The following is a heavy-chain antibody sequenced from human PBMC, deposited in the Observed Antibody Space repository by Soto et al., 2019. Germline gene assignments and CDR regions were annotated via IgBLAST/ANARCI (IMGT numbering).Heavy chain of an antibody. V-gene: IGHV1-24*01. CDR2: FDPEDGET. Sequence: ASVKVSCKVSGYTLTELSMHWVRQAPGKGLEWMGGFDPEDGETIYAQKFQGRVTMTEDTSTDTAYMELSSLRSEDTAVYYCATVRPAAVSALLEYFQHWGQGTLVTVSS. CDR3: ATVRPAAVSALLEYFQH. D-gene: IGHD6-13*01. J-gene: IGHJ1*01. CDR1: GYTLTELS.